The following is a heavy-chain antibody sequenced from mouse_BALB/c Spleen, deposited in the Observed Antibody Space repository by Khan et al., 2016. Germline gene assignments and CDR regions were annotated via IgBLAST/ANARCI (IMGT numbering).Heavy chain of an antibody. CDR1: GYTFTDYS. CDR3: ASSRDGFAY. CDR2: INTETGEP. J-gene: IGHJ3*01. V-gene: IGHV9-2-1*01. Sequence: QIQLVQSGPELKKPGETVKISCKASGYTFTDYSMHWVKQAPGKGLKWMGWINTETGEPTYADDVKGRFAFSLETSASTTYLQINNLKNEDTSTNFVASSRDGFAYWGQGTLVTVSA.